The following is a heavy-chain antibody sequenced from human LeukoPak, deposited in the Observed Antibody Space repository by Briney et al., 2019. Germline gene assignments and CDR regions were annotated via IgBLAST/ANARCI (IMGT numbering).Heavy chain of an antibody. CDR3: ARGSPTGYCSGGSCRRTYWFDP. J-gene: IGHJ5*02. CDR1: GGSISSYY. D-gene: IGHD2-15*01. CDR2: IYYSGST. V-gene: IGHV4-59*01. Sequence: PSETLSLTCTVSGGSISSYYWSWIRQPPGKGLEWIGYIYYSGSTNYNPSLKSRVTISVDTSKNQFSLKLSSVTAADTAVYYCARGSPTGYCSGGSCRRTYWFDPWGQGTLVTVSS.